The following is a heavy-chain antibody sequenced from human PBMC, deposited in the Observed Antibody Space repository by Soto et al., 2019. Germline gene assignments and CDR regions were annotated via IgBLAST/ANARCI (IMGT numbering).Heavy chain of an antibody. V-gene: IGHV1-46*01. Sequence: GASVKVSCKASGYSFTGNSMHWVRQAPGQGLEWMGIINPNGGSTSYAQKFQGRVTMTRDTSTSTVYMELSSLRSEDTAVYYCAREVGVHMYYYGMDVWGQGTTVTVSS. D-gene: IGHD1-26*01. J-gene: IGHJ6*02. CDR2: INPNGGST. CDR3: AREVGVHMYYYGMDV. CDR1: GYSFTGNS.